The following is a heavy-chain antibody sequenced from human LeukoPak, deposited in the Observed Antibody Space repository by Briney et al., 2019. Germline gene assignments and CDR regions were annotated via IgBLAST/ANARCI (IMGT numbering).Heavy chain of an antibody. V-gene: IGHV4-61*05. CDR2: IYYGGST. J-gene: IGHJ3*02. D-gene: IGHD4-23*01. CDR1: GGSISSSSYY. Sequence: SETLSLTCTVSGGSISSSSYYWGWIRQPPGKGLEWIGYIYYGGSTNYNPSLKSRVTISADTSKNHFSLKVSAVTAADTAVYYCATLNYGGKSNDAFDIWGQGTMVTVSS. CDR3: ATLNYGGKSNDAFDI.